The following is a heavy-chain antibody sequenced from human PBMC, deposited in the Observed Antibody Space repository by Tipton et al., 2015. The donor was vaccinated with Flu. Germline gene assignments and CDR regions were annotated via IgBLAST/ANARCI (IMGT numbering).Heavy chain of an antibody. D-gene: IGHD3-22*01. CDR1: GGSINSGTYY. CDR2: VYTTGST. Sequence: TLSLTCTASGGSINSGTYYWSWIRQPAGKGLEWIGLVYTTGSTNYNPSLKSRVTISVDTSKNQCSLKLSSVTAADTAVYYCARAHYDSRGYYYGVLDYWGQGILVTVSS. J-gene: IGHJ4*02. CDR3: ARAHYDSRGYYYGVLDY. V-gene: IGHV4-61*02.